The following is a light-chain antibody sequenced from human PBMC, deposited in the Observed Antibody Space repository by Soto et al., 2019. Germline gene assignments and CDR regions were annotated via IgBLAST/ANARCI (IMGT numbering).Light chain of an antibody. CDR1: SSNIGGNS. CDR2: DDN. CDR3: GSWDSSLSAYV. Sequence: QSVLAQPPSVSAAPGQKVTISCSGSSSNIGGNSVSWYQQLPGTAPKLLIYDDNKRPSGIPDRFSGSKSGTSATLGITGFQTGDEADYYCGSWDSSLSAYVFGTATKV. V-gene: IGLV1-51*01. J-gene: IGLJ1*01.